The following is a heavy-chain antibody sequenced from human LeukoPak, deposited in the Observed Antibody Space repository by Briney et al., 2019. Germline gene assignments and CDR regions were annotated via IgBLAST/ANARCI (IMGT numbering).Heavy chain of an antibody. Sequence: GGSLRLSCAASGFTVSSNFMSWVRQAPGKGLEWVSVIYSGGSTYYADSVKGRFTISRDNSKNTLYLQMNSLRAEDTAVYYCASYRYGSSFAFDIWGQGTMVTVSS. D-gene: IGHD6-6*01. V-gene: IGHV3-66*01. CDR3: ASYRYGSSFAFDI. J-gene: IGHJ3*02. CDR2: IYSGGST. CDR1: GFTVSSNF.